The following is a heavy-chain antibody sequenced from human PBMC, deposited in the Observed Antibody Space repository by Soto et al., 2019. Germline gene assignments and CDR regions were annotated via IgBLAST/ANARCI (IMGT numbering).Heavy chain of an antibody. CDR1: GGSISSGDYY. Sequence: PSETLSLTCTVSGGSISSGDYYWSWIRQPPGKGLEWIGYIYYSGSTYYNPSLKSRVIISVGTSKNQFSLKLSSVTAADTAVYYCARAAIVIDEAQYYYYYGMDVWGQGTTVTVSS. CDR3: ARAAIVIDEAQYYYYYGMDV. CDR2: IYYSGST. J-gene: IGHJ6*02. D-gene: IGHD3-16*02. V-gene: IGHV4-30-4*01.